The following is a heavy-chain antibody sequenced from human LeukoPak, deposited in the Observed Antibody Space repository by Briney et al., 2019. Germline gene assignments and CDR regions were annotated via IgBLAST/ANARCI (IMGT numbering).Heavy chain of an antibody. J-gene: IGHJ4*02. CDR2: IDWDDDK. CDR1: GLSLSTRGMC. Sequence: SGPALLKPTQTLTLTCTFSGLSLSTRGMCVSWIRQPPGKALEWLARIDWDDDKYYSTSLKTRLTISKDTSKNQVVLTMTNMDPVDTATYYCARIFLRDGDPYYFDYWGQGTLVTVSS. CDR3: ARIFLRDGDPYYFDY. V-gene: IGHV2-70*11. D-gene: IGHD5-24*01.